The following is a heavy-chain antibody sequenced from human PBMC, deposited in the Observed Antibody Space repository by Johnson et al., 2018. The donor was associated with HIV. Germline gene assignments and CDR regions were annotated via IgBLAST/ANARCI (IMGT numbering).Heavy chain of an antibody. CDR2: ISASGGST. V-gene: IGHV3-23*04. CDR3: AKDKAVGATHYFAFDI. Sequence: VQLVESGGGLVQPGGSLRLSCAVSGFTFSIYAMSWVRQAPGKGLEWVSTISASGGSTYYADSVKGRFTISSDNSKDTLYLLMNSLRAEDTVVYYCAKDKAVGATHYFAFDIWGQGTMVTVSS. D-gene: IGHD1-26*01. CDR1: GFTFSIYA. J-gene: IGHJ3*02.